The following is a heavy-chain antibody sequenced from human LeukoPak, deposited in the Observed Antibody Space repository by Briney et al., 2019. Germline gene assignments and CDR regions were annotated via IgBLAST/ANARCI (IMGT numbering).Heavy chain of an antibody. D-gene: IGHD1-26*01. CDR3: ARLTYRPRYYYDY. V-gene: IGHV4-39*01. CDR1: GASISTSRPC. CDR2: IYYSGST. Sequence: PSETPSPTFSLSGASISTSRPCSGWIRQPPGKGLEWIGSIYYSGSTYYNPSLKSLVTLSVDTSKNQFSQMLSSVTAADTAVYYSARLTYRPRYYYDYWGHGTMVS. J-gene: IGHJ4*03.